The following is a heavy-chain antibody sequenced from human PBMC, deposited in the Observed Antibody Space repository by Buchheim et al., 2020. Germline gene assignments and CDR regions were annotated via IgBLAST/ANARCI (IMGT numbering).Heavy chain of an antibody. D-gene: IGHD2-21*02. V-gene: IGHV3-30*18. CDR3: AKDGVVTAIYGMDV. CDR2: ISYDGSNK. CDR1: GFTFSSYG. Sequence: QAQLVESGGGVVQPGRSLRLSCAASGFTFSSYGMHWVRQAPGKGLEWVAVISYDGSNKYYADSVKGRFTISRDNSKKTLYLQMNSLRAEDTAVYYCAKDGVVTAIYGMDVWGQGTT. J-gene: IGHJ6*02.